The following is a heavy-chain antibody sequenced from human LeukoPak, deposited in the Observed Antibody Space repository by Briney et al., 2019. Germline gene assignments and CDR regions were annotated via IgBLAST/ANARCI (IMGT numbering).Heavy chain of an antibody. D-gene: IGHD4-23*01. V-gene: IGHV1-69*13. CDR1: GGTFSSYA. Sequence: SVKVSCKASGGTFSSYAISWVRQAPGRGLEWMGGIIPIFGTANYAQKFQGRVTITADESTSTAYMELSSLRSEDTAVYYCARDWHDYGGKNHRYYFDYWGQGTLVTVSS. CDR3: ARDWHDYGGKNHRYYFDY. J-gene: IGHJ4*02. CDR2: IIPIFGTA.